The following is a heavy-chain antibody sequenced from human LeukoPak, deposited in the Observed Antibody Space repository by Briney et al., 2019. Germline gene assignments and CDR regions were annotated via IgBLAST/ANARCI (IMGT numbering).Heavy chain of an antibody. D-gene: IGHD3-3*01. Sequence: ASVKVSCKASGDIFSSNGINWVRQAPGQGLEWMGRIVPSFGTIDYAQKFQGRVRIIADESTSTAYMELSSLGFEDTAMYYCARGEWYSDRSYYYGMDVWGQGTTVIVSS. CDR3: ARGEWYSDRSYYYGMDV. J-gene: IGHJ6*02. CDR2: IVPSFGTI. V-gene: IGHV1-69*13. CDR1: GDIFSSNG.